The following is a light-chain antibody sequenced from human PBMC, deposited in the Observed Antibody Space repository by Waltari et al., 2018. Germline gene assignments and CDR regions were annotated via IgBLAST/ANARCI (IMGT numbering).Light chain of an antibody. V-gene: IGLV2-23*01. J-gene: IGLJ2*01. CDR3: CSYASSPPSVV. CDR2: EAN. CDR1: SNYICGYNL. Sequence: QSALTQPASVSGSPGQSIPLSCTGTSNYICGYNLVPWYQQHPGEAPKVLIYEANKRPSGVSDRFSGSKSGNTASLTISGLQSEDEADYYCCSYASSPPSVVFGGGTKVTVL.